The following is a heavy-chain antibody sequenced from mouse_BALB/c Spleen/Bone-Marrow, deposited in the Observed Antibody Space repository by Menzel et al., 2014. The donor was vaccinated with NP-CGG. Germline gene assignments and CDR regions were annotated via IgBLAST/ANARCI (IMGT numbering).Heavy chain of an antibody. Sequence: QVQLQQSGAELVKPGASVKLSCKASGYTFTRYYIYWVKQRPGQGLEWIGGINPTTGGTHLNKRFKTKATLTVDKSSSTAYMQLGSLTSEDSAVYYCSLLGDYWGQGTTLTVSS. CDR1: GYTFTRYY. CDR3: SLLGDY. D-gene: IGHD3-3*01. V-gene: IGHV1S81*02. CDR2: INPTTGGT. J-gene: IGHJ2*01.